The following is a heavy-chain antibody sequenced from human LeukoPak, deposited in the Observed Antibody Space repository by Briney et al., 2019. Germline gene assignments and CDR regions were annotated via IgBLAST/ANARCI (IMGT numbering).Heavy chain of an antibody. D-gene: IGHD3-22*01. CDR1: RDSDSSNIAA. Sequence: SQTLSLTCAISRDSDSSNIAAWKWIRQSPSRGREWLGRTYYRSKWYNDYAVSVKSRITINPDTSKNQFSLQLNSVTTEDTAVYYCANLYVSSGYFDYWGQGTLVTVSS. CDR2: TYYRSKWYN. CDR3: ANLYVSSGYFDY. V-gene: IGHV6-1*01. J-gene: IGHJ4*02.